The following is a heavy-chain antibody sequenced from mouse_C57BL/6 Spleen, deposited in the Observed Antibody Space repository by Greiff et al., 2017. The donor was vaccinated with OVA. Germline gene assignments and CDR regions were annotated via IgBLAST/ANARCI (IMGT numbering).Heavy chain of an antibody. V-gene: IGHV1-19*01. D-gene: IGHD1-1*01. CDR3: ARISSITTVVEGGY. CDR2: INPYNGGT. J-gene: IGHJ2*01. CDR1: GYTFTDYY. Sequence: VQLQQSGPVLVKPGASVKMSCKASGYTFTDYYMNWVKQSHGKSLEWIGVINPYNGGTSYNQKFKGKATLTVDKSSSTAYMELNSLTSEDSAVYYWARISSITTVVEGGYWGQGTTLTVSS.